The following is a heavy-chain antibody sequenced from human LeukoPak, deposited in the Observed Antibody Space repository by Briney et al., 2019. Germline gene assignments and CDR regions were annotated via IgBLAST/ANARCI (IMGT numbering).Heavy chain of an antibody. CDR2: IKQDGSEK. Sequence: AGGSLRLSCAPSGFTFSTYWMSWVRQAPGKGLEWVANIKQDGSEKYYVDSVKGRFTISRDNAKNSLYLQMDSLRAEDTAVYYCARDFDSNSFDYWGQGTLVTVSS. D-gene: IGHD3-9*01. J-gene: IGHJ4*02. CDR1: GFTFSTYW. CDR3: ARDFDSNSFDY. V-gene: IGHV3-7*01.